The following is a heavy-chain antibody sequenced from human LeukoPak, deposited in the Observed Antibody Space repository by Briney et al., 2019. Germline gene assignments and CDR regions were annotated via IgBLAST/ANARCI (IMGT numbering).Heavy chain of an antibody. CDR3: AKEVTIFGVVDY. V-gene: IGHV3-23*01. CDR1: GFTFSSYA. Sequence: GGSLRLSCAASGFTFSSYAISCVRQAPGKGLEWVSAISGSGGSTYYADSVKGRFTISRDNSKNTLYLQMNSLRAEDTAVYYCAKEVTIFGVVDYWGQGTLVTVSS. CDR2: ISGSGGST. J-gene: IGHJ4*02. D-gene: IGHD3-3*01.